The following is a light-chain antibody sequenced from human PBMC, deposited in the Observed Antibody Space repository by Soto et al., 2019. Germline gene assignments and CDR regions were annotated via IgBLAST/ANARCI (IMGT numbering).Light chain of an antibody. CDR3: QQRSNGIT. CDR2: DAS. CDR1: QSVSTW. V-gene: IGKV3-11*01. Sequence: EIVLTQSPATLSLSPGDTATLSCRASQSVSTWLTWYQQKPGQAPSLLISDASNRATGIPSRFSGSGSGTDFTLTISSLEPEDFAVYYCQQRSNGITFGQGTRLEIE. J-gene: IGKJ5*01.